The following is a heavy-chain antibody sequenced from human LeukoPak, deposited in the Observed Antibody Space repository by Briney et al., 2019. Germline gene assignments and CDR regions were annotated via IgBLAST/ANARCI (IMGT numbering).Heavy chain of an antibody. V-gene: IGHV1-8*01. CDR2: MNPNSGNT. Sequence: ASVKVSCKASGYTFTSYDIKWVRQAPGQGLEWMGWMNPNSGNTGYAQKFQGRVTMTRNTSISTAYMELSSLRSEDTAVYYCAFMVRGIYGMDVWGQGTTVTVSS. D-gene: IGHD3-10*01. J-gene: IGHJ6*02. CDR3: AFMVRGIYGMDV. CDR1: GYTFTSYD.